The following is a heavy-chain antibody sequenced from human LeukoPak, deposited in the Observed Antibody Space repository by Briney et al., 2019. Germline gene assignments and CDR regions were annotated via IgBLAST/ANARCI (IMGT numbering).Heavy chain of an antibody. CDR1: GCTFTGYY. CDR3: ARVLVPKHSYGYYFDY. Sequence: GASVKVSCKASGCTFTGYYMHWVREAPGQGLEWMGWINPNSGGTNYAQKFQGRVTMTRDTSISTAYMELSRLRSDDTAVYYCARVLVPKHSYGYYFDYWGQGTLVTVSS. D-gene: IGHD5-18*01. V-gene: IGHV1-2*02. CDR2: INPNSGGT. J-gene: IGHJ4*02.